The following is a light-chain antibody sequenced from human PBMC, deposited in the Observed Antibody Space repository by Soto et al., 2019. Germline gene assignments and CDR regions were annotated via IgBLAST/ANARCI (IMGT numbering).Light chain of an antibody. CDR2: TYN. CDR3: AAWDDSLNGPV. Sequence: HSVLTQPPSASGTPGQRVTISCSGSSSNVGRNTVNWYQQFPGAAPKLLIYTYNQRPSGVPDRFSGSRSGTSASLAISGLQSEDEADYYCAAWDDSLNGPVFGGGTKVTVL. V-gene: IGLV1-44*01. CDR1: SSNVGRNT. J-gene: IGLJ2*01.